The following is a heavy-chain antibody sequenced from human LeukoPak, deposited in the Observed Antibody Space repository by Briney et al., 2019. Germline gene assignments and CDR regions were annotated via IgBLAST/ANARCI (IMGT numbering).Heavy chain of an antibody. CDR3: GRGFSIDY. CDR1: GYTLTELP. CDR2: FDPEDGKT. Sequence: ASVEVSCKVFGYTLTELPIHWVRQAPGKGLEWMGGFDPEDGKTVFAQNFQGRVTMTDDTSTDTAYMELSSLRSEDTAIYYCGRGFSIDYWGQGSLVIVSS. J-gene: IGHJ4*02. D-gene: IGHD3-10*01. V-gene: IGHV1-24*01.